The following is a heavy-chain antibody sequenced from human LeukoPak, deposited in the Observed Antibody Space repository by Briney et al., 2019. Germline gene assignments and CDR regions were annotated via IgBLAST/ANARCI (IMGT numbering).Heavy chain of an antibody. D-gene: IGHD6-13*01. CDR3: ARAGIAAAGYYYYYYMDV. V-gene: IGHV1-69*05. J-gene: IGHJ6*03. Sequence: GASVKVSCKASGGTFSSYAICWVRQAPGQGLEWMGGIIPIFGTANYAQKFQGRVTITTHESTSTAYMELSSLRSEDTAVYYCARAGIAAAGYYYYYYMDVWGKGTTVTVSS. CDR2: IIPIFGTA. CDR1: GGTFSSYA.